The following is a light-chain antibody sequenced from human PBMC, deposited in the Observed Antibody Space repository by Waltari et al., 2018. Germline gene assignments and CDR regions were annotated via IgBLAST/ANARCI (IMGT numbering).Light chain of an antibody. CDR1: QSISTS. V-gene: IGKV3-20*01. J-gene: IGKJ1*01. Sequence: EIMLTQSPGTLSLSPGERATLSCKASQSISTSLAWYQKKPGQAPRLLIYHASSRATGIPDMFSGSGSETDFSLTISRLEPEDFAVYYCQHYVRLPATFGQGTNVEIK. CDR2: HAS. CDR3: QHYVRLPAT.